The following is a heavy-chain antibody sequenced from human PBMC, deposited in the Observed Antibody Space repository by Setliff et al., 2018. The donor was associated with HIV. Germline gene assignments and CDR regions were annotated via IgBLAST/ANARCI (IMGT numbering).Heavy chain of an antibody. CDR3: MRGRSITIFGVAYFDF. D-gene: IGHD3-3*01. J-gene: IGHJ4*02. Sequence: KASETLSLTCAVYGGSLSGYYWRWIRQPPGKGLEWIGDVSHTGSTNYNPSLKSRVTISVDMSNNQFSLKVTSVTAADTAVYYCMRGRSITIFGVAYFDFWGQGTQVTVSS. CDR2: VSHTGST. CDR1: GGSLSGYY. V-gene: IGHV4-34*01.